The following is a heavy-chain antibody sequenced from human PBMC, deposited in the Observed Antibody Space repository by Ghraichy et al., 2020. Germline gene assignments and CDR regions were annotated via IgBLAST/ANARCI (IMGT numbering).Heavy chain of an antibody. CDR1: GFTFSSYA. CDR2: ISYDGSNK. V-gene: IGHV3-30*04. Sequence: GESLNISCAASGFTFSSYAMHWVRQAPGKGLEWVAVISYDGSNKYYADSVKGRFTISRDNSKNTLYLQMNSLRAEDTAVYYCARRGVRSIAARPDPYYYYGMDVWGQGTTVTVSS. J-gene: IGHJ6*02. D-gene: IGHD6-6*01. CDR3: ARRGVRSIAARPDPYYYYGMDV.